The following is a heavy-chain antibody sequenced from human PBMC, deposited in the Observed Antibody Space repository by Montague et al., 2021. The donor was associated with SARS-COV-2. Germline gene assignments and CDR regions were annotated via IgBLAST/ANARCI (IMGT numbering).Heavy chain of an antibody. CDR1: GDSVSSNSAA. CDR3: ANFAVSGTTADY. V-gene: IGHV6-1*01. J-gene: IGHJ4*02. D-gene: IGHD6-19*01. Sequence: SAISGDSVSSNSAAWNWIRQFPSRGLEWLGRTYYRSKWFHDYAISVKSRIIINPDTSKNQFSLQLNSVTPEDTAVYYCANFAVSGTTADYWGQGILVTVSS. CDR2: TYYRSKWFH.